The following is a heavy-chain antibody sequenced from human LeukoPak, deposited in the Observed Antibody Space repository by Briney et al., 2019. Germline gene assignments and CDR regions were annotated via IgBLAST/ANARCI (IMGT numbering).Heavy chain of an antibody. J-gene: IGHJ3*02. CDR2: INPNSGGT. CDR1: GYTFTGYY. CDR3: ARCVTPTTADAFDI. Sequence: GASVKVSCKASGYTFTGYYMHRVRQAPGQGLEWMGWINPNSGGTNYAQKFQGRVTMTRDTSISTAYMELSRLRSDDTAVYYCARCVTPTTADAFDIWGQGTMVTVSS. V-gene: IGHV1-2*02. D-gene: IGHD2-21*02.